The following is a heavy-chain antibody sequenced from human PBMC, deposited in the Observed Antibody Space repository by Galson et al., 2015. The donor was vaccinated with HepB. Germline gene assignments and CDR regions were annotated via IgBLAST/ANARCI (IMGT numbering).Heavy chain of an antibody. CDR3: ARDSWGYLDH. CDR2: INPSGGST. CDR1: EYTFTSHY. V-gene: IGHV1-46*01. J-gene: IGHJ4*02. Sequence: SVKVSCKASEYTFTSHYIHWVRQAPGQGLEWMGIINPSGGSTNYAQKFQGRVIMTRDTSTSTVNMYLRSLRSEDTAVYYCARDSWGYLDHWGQGTLVTVSS. D-gene: IGHD2-15*01.